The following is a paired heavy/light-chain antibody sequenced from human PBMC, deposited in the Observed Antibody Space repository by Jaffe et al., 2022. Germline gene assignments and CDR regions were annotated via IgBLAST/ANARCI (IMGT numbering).Heavy chain of an antibody. V-gene: IGHV3-53*02. CDR2: IYSGGST. CDR3: ARYCSGGSCYQNYYYYMDV. J-gene: IGHJ6*03. CDR1: GFTVSSNY. D-gene: IGHD2-15*01. Sequence: EVQLVETGGGLIQPGGSLRLSCAASGFTVSSNYMSWVRQAPGKGLEWVSVIYSGGSTYYADSVKGRFTISRDNSKNTLYLQMNSLRAEDTAVYYCARYCSGGSCYQNYYYYMDVWGKGTTVTVSS.
Light chain of an antibody. CDR1: QSVSSSY. V-gene: IGKV3-20*01. J-gene: IGKJ1*01. CDR2: GAS. CDR3: QQYGSSPPTT. Sequence: EIVLTQSPGTLSLSPGERATLSCRASQSVSSSYLAWYQQKPGQAPRLLIYGASSRATGIPDRFSGSGSGTDFTLTISRLEPEDFAVYYCQQYGSSPPTTFGQGTKVEIK.